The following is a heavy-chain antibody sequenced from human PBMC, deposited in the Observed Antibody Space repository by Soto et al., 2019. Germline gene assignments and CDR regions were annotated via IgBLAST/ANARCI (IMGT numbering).Heavy chain of an antibody. D-gene: IGHD1-26*01. CDR2: ISYDGGNE. V-gene: IGHV3-30-3*01. CDR1: RFSFSTYA. CDR3: ARDRSGSHEIDDSLDI. J-gene: IGHJ3*02. Sequence: QVQLVESRGGVVQPGRSLRLSCAASRFSFSTYAIHWVRQAPGKGLEWVAGISYDGGNEYYADSVKGRFTISRDNSKSTLYLKMNSLGPDDTAVYYCARDRSGSHEIDDSLDIWGRGTMVTVSS.